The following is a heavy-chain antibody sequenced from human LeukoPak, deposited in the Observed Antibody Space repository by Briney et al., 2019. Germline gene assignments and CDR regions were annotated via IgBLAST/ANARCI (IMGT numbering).Heavy chain of an antibody. CDR3: ARAGSGCEDGFDY. CDR2: ISSSSSYI. D-gene: IGHD5-12*01. V-gene: IGHV3-21*01. CDR1: GFTFSGYT. J-gene: IGHJ4*02. Sequence: GSLRLSCAASGFTFSGYTINWVRQAPGKGLEWVSSISSSSSYIYYADSVKGRFTISRHNAKNSLYLQMNSLRAEDTAVYYCARAGSGCEDGFDYWGQGTLVTVSS.